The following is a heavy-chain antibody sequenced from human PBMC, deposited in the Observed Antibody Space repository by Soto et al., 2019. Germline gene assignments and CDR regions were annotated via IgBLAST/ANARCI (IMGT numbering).Heavy chain of an antibody. J-gene: IGHJ4*02. CDR3: ARSVEGHFDY. Sequence: GSLRLSCAASGFKFSIYSLNWVRQAPGKGLEWSAYITSDTKTIKYADSVKGRFTISRDNAKNSMYLQMNSLSDEDTAVYYCARSVEGHFDYWGQGTVVTVSS. CDR1: GFKFSIYS. CDR2: ITSDTKTI. D-gene: IGHD6-19*01. V-gene: IGHV3-48*02.